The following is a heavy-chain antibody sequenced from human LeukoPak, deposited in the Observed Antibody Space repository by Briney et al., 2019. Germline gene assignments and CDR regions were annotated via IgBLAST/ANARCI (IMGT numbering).Heavy chain of an antibody. J-gene: IGHJ4*02. CDR2: ISPYNGNT. D-gene: IGHD2-2*01. CDR3: ARGWGASCSSTSCLFDY. Sequence: ASVKVSCKASGYTFTSYGISWVGQAPGQGGEWMGWISPYNGNTNYAQKLHGRVTMTTDTSTSTAYMELRSLRSDDTAVYYCARGWGASCSSTSCLFDYWGQGTLVTVSS. CDR1: GYTFTSYG. V-gene: IGHV1-18*01.